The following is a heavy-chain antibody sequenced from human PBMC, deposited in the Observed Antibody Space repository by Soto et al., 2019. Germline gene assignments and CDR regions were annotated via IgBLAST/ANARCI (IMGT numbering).Heavy chain of an antibody. D-gene: IGHD4-17*01. CDR2: IYYSGST. CDR3: AGEDYGDYRYYFDY. Sequence: QVQLQESGPGLVKPSETLSLTCTVSGGSISSYYWSWIRQPPGKGLEWIGYIYYSGSTNYNPSLRSGVAGAVGASKDECSLKLSSVTAADTAVYYCAGEDYGDYRYYFDYWGQGTLVTVSS. J-gene: IGHJ4*02. V-gene: IGHV4-59*01. CDR1: GGSISSYY.